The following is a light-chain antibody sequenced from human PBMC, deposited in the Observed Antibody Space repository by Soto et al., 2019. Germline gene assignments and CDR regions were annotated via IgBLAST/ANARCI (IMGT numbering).Light chain of an antibody. Sequence: QPVLTQPASVAGSPGQSITISCTGTSSDVGLYNLVSWYQQHPGKAPKFMIYEVNKRSSGISFRFSGSKSGNTASLTISGLQAEDEADYYCCSYAASGSLLFGGGTKVTVL. CDR1: SSDVGLYNL. CDR2: EVN. J-gene: IGLJ2*01. V-gene: IGLV2-23*02. CDR3: CSYAASGSLL.